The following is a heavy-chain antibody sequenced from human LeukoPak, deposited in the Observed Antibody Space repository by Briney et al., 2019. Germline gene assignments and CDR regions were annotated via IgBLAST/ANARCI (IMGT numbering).Heavy chain of an antibody. CDR1: GSTFSGSA. V-gene: IGHV3-73*01. CDR3: TRRFGVNSWWFDP. D-gene: IGHD4-23*01. Sequence: GGSLRLSCAASGSTFSGSAMHWVRQASGKGLEWVGRIRSKRNLYATAYAASVKGRFTISRDDAKNTAYLQMNSLRTEDTAVYYCTRRFGVNSWWFDPWGQGTLVTVSS. J-gene: IGHJ5*02. CDR2: IRSKRNLYAT.